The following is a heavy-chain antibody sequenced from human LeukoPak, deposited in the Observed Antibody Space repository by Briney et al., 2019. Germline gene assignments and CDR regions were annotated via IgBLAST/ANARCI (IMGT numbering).Heavy chain of an antibody. Sequence: GGSLRLSCATSGFTFSSYAMSWVRQAPGKGLECVSSISASGRTTYYADSVKGRFTISRDNSKNTLYLQMTSLRAEDTAVYYCAKESSNFTRLFDYWGQGTLVTVSS. V-gene: IGHV3-23*01. CDR3: AKESSNFTRLFDY. J-gene: IGHJ4*02. CDR2: ISASGRTT. CDR1: GFTFSSYA. D-gene: IGHD3-3*01.